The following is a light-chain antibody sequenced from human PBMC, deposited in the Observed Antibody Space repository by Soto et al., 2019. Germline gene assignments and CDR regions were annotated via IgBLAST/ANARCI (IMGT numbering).Light chain of an antibody. CDR3: LQHMGSGIWV. J-gene: IGLJ3*02. CDR1: SGSVSTTYY. Sequence: QTVVTQEPSFSVSPGGTVTLTCGLSSGSVSTTYYPSWYQQTPGQAPHTLIYNTNTRSSGVPDRFSGSILGNKAALTITGAQADDESDYYCLQHMGSGIWVFGGGTKLTVL. V-gene: IGLV8-61*01. CDR2: NTN.